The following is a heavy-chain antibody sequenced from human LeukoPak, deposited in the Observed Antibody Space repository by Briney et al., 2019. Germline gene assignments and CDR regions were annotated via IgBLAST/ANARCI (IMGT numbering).Heavy chain of an antibody. Sequence: GGSLRLSCAASGFTFSSYSMNWLRQASGKGLEWDSSISSSSSYIYYADSVKGRFTISRDNAKNSLYLQMNSLRAEDTAVYYCATILDGSGYDSWGQGTLVTVSS. D-gene: IGHD5-12*01. J-gene: IGHJ5*02. CDR2: ISSSSSYI. CDR3: ATILDGSGYDS. V-gene: IGHV3-21*01. CDR1: GFTFSSYS.